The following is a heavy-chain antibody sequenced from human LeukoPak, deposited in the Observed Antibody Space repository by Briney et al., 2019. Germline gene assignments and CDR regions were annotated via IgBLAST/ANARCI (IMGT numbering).Heavy chain of an antibody. D-gene: IGHD1-26*01. CDR2: IYHSGST. Sequence: SETLSLTCAVSGGSISSGGYSWSWIRQPPGKGLEWIGYIYHSGSTYYNPSLKSRVTISVDRSKNQFSLELSSVTAADTAVYYCARVSGSYGFNWFDPWGQGTLVTVSS. CDR3: ARVSGSYGFNWFDP. V-gene: IGHV4-30-2*01. CDR1: GGSISSGGYS. J-gene: IGHJ5*02.